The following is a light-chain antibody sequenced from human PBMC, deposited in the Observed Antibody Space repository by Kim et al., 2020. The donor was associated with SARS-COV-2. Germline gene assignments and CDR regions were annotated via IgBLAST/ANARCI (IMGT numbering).Light chain of an antibody. CDR2: DTG. CDR1: TGAVTSRHY. J-gene: IGLJ2*01. CDR3: FLSYSGAVV. Sequence: PGGTITLTGGSRTGAVTSRHYPYWIQQKPGQAPRTLIYDTGNRQSWIPARFSGSLIGGKAALTLSGAQPEDEADYYCFLSYSGAVVFGGGTQLTVL. V-gene: IGLV7-46*01.